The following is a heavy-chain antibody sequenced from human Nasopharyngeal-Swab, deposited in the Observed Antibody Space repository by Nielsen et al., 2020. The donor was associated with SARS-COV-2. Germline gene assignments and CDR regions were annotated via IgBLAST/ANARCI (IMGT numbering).Heavy chain of an antibody. Sequence: ASVNVSCKVSGYTFTNYGIHWVRQAPGQRLEWMGWINPGRVNTKYSQKFQGRVTISRDTSASTAYMELSSLRSEDTAVYYCARAPGVDYYYYMDVWGNGTTVTVSS. CDR1: GYTFTNYG. CDR3: ARAPGVDYYYYMDV. V-gene: IGHV1-3*01. CDR2: INPGRVNT. J-gene: IGHJ6*03.